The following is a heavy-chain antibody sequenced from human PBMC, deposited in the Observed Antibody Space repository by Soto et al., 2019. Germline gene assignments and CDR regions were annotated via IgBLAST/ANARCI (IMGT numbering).Heavy chain of an antibody. J-gene: IGHJ6*02. D-gene: IGHD2-2*02. Sequence: EVQLVESGGGSVQPGGSLKLSCAASGFIFSGSAIHWVRQASGKGLEWVGRIRSRANNFATSSAASMKGRFTFSRDDTKNTAYLQMNTLKPEDTAVYYCARGQGAAIGDYYYHGMDVWGQGTTVTVSS. CDR3: ARGQGAAIGDYYYHGMDV. CDR2: IRSRANNFAT. V-gene: IGHV3-73*02. CDR1: GFIFSGSA.